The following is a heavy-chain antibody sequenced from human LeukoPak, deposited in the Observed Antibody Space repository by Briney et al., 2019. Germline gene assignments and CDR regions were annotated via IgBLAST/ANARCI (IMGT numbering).Heavy chain of an antibody. Sequence: SVKVSCTASGGTFSSYAISWVRQAPGQGLEWMGGIIPIFGTANYAQKFQGRVTITADKSTSTAYMELSSLRSEDTAVYYCARASAGYSYGLFDYWGQGTLVTVSS. CDR2: IIPIFGTA. V-gene: IGHV1-69*06. CDR3: ARASAGYSYGLFDY. J-gene: IGHJ4*02. CDR1: GGTFSSYA. D-gene: IGHD5-18*01.